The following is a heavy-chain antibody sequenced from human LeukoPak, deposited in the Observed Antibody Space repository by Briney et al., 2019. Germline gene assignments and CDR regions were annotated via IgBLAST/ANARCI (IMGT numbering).Heavy chain of an antibody. Sequence: GRSLRLSCAASGFTFDDYAMHWVRQAPGKGLEWVSGISWNSGSIGYADSVKGRFTISRDNAKNSLYLQMNSLRAEDTAVYYCARAKSAAHTYIDYWGQGTLVTVSS. J-gene: IGHJ4*02. CDR3: ARAKSAAHTYIDY. CDR2: ISWNSGSI. V-gene: IGHV3-9*01. D-gene: IGHD6-13*01. CDR1: GFTFDDYA.